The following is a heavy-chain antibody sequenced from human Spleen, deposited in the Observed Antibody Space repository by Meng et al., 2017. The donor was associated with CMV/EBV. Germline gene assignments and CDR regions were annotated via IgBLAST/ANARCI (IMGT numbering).Heavy chain of an antibody. J-gene: IGHJ4*02. V-gene: IGHV3-21*01. CDR3: ARDVWAPGALD. CDR1: GITFSGYS. D-gene: IGHD6-13*01. CDR2: ISSTSNYI. Sequence: GESLKISCAASGITFSGYSMNWVRQAPGRGLEWLSAISSTSNYIYYADSVKGRFTISRDNAKNSLYLQMNSLRVEDTAVYYCARDVWAPGALDWGQGTLVTVS.